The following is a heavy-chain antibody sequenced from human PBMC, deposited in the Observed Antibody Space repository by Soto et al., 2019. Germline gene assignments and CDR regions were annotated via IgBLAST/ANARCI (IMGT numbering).Heavy chain of an antibody. CDR1: GFTFSSYA. Sequence: QVQLVESGGGVVQPGRSLRLSCAASGFTFSSYAMHWVRQAPGKGLEWVAVISYDGSNKYYADSVNGRFTISRDNSKNTLYLQMNSLRAEDTAVYYCARAGYYYDSSGRAGAFDIWGQGTMVTVSS. CDR2: ISYDGSNK. J-gene: IGHJ3*02. D-gene: IGHD3-22*01. CDR3: ARAGYYYDSSGRAGAFDI. V-gene: IGHV3-30-3*01.